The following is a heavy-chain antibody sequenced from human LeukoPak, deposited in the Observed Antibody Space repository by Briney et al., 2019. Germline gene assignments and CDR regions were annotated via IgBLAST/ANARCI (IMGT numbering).Heavy chain of an antibody. CDR3: AKVPSPVVTAQYYYYGMDV. CDR2: ISSNGGSS. D-gene: IGHD2-21*02. J-gene: IGHJ6*02. Sequence: GGSLRLSCSASGFTFSAYAMYWVRQAPGKGLEYVSGISSNGGSSFYADSVKGRFTISRDNSKNTLYLQMNSLRAEDTAVYYCAKVPSPVVTAQYYYYGMDVWGQGTTVTVSS. V-gene: IGHV3-64*04. CDR1: GFTFSAYA.